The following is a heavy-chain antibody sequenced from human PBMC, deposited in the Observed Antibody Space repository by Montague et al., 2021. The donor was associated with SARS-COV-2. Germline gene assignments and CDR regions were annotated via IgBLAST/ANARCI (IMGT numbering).Heavy chain of an antibody. CDR1: GFPFSTYA. J-gene: IGHJ6*02. D-gene: IGHD3-22*01. CDR2: INSTDTSK. V-gene: IGHV3-48*03. Sequence: SLRLSCAASGFPFSTYAMNWVRQAPGKGLEWISYINSTDTSKYYADSVKGRFTITRDNAKNALYLHMHSLRAEDTAVYYCARDSASSGFYAYYYYYGVNVWGQGTTVTVS. CDR3: ARDSASSGFYAYYYYYGVNV.